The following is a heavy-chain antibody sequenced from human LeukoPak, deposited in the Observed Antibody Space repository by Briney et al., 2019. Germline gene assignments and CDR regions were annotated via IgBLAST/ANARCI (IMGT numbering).Heavy chain of an antibody. CDR3: ARESDIVVVPAALDN. V-gene: IGHV3-48*01. Sequence: GGSLRLSCAASGFTFSSYSMNWVRQAPGKGLEWVSYISSSSSTIYYADSVKGRFTISRDNAKNSLYLQMNSLRAEDTAVYYCARESDIVVVPAALDNWGQGTLVTVSS. CDR2: ISSSSSTI. CDR1: GFTFSSYS. D-gene: IGHD2-2*01. J-gene: IGHJ4*02.